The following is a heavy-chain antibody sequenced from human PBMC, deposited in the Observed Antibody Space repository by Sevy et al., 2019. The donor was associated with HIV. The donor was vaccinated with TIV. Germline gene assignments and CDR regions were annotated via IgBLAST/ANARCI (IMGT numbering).Heavy chain of an antibody. CDR3: ARVGYYGSGSYYNGGYYYYGMDV. J-gene: IGHJ6*02. CDR1: GFTFSSYS. V-gene: IGHV3-48*02. D-gene: IGHD3-10*01. Sequence: GGSLRLSCAASGFTFSSYSMNWVRQAPGKGLEWVSYISSSSSSIYYEDSVKGRFTISRDNAKNSLYLQMNSLRDEDTAVYYCARVGYYGSGSYYNGGYYYYGMDVWGQGTTVTVSS. CDR2: ISSSSSSI.